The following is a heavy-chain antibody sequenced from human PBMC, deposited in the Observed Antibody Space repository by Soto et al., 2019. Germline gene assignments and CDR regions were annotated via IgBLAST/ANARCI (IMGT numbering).Heavy chain of an antibody. D-gene: IGHD6-6*01. Sequence: QVQLVQSGGGVKKPGASVKVSCKASGYTFTNYGINWVRQAPGQGLEWLGWVSAYNGERRYAQRVQARVIMTTDTSTTTAYMEMRSLRSDDTAVYYCSRGTSIPASGDYWGQGTLVTVSS. J-gene: IGHJ4*01. CDR3: SRGTSIPASGDY. V-gene: IGHV1-18*01. CDR2: VSAYNGER. CDR1: GYTFTNYG.